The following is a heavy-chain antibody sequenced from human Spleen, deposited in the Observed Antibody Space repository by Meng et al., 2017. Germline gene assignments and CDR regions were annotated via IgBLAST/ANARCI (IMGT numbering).Heavy chain of an antibody. CDR1: GFTFSNAY. CDR2: IKSKPDGETI. J-gene: IGHJ4*02. CDR3: TGHIDY. Sequence: EVPLVGSGGGLVKPGGSLRLPCEGSGFTFSNAYMTWVRQVPGKRLEWVGRIKSKPDGETIDYAAPVKGRFTISRDDSKNTVYLQMNSLKTEDTAMYYCTGHIDYWGQGTLVTVSS. V-gene: IGHV3-15*01.